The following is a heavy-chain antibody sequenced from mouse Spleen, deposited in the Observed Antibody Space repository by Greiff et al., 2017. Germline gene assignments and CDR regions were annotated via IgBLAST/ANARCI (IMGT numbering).Heavy chain of an antibody. V-gene: IGHV14-4*02. CDR2: IDPENGDT. J-gene: IGHJ3*01. Sequence: VQLQQSGAELVRSGASVKLSCTASGFNIKDYYMHWVKQRPEQGLEWIGWIDPENGDTEYAPKFQGKATMTADTSSNTAYLQLSSLTSEDTAVYHCNLYGNYAADWGQGTLVTVSA. D-gene: IGHD2-1*01. CDR3: NLYGNYAAD. CDR1: GFNIKDYY.